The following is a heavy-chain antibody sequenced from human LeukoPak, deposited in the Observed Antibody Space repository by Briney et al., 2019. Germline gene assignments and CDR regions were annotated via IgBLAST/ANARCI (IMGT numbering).Heavy chain of an antibody. D-gene: IGHD5-24*01. CDR2: ISGSGSTT. Sequence: EGSLRLSCAASGFTFSDYYTTWIRQAPGKGLEWVSYISGSGSTTNYADSVRGRFTISRDNAKNSLYLQMNSLRAEDTAVYYCARDQLNFPYWGQGALVTVSS. V-gene: IGHV3-11*01. CDR1: GFTFSDYY. CDR3: ARDQLNFPY. J-gene: IGHJ4*02.